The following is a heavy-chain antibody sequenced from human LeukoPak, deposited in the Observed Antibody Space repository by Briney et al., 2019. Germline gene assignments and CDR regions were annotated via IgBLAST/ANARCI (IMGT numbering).Heavy chain of an antibody. D-gene: IGHD3-10*01. CDR1: GFTFSQYP. CDR3: ASLMVRGIRDFDH. J-gene: IGHJ4*02. V-gene: IGHV3-30*04. CDR2: ISYDGTNN. Sequence: GGSLRLSCAASGFTFSQYPMHWVHQAPGKGLEWVAVISYDGTNNYRADSVKGRFTISRDNANNTLYLQMNSLRPEDTAVYFCASLMVRGIRDFDHWGQGTLVTVSS.